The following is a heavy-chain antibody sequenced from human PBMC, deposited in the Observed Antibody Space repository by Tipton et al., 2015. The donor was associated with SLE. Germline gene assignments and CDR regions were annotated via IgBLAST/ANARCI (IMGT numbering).Heavy chain of an antibody. D-gene: IGHD2-15*01. CDR3: ARGYCSGGSCSYWYFDL. CDR2: INHSGST. CDR1: GGSFSGYY. Sequence: TLSLTCAVYGGSFSGYYWSWIRQPPGKGLEWIGEINHSGSTNYNPSLKSRVTISVDTSKNQFSLKLGSVTAADTAVYYCARGYCSGGSCSYWYFDLWGRGTLVTVSS. V-gene: IGHV4-34*01. J-gene: IGHJ2*01.